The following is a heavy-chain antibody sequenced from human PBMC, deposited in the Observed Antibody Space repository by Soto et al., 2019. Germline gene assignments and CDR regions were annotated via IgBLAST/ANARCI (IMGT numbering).Heavy chain of an antibody. D-gene: IGHD1-26*01. J-gene: IGHJ4*02. CDR1: GGSISSYY. CDR2: IYYSGST. V-gene: IGHV4-59*01. Sequence: SETLSLTCTVSGGSISSYYWSWIRQPPGKGLEWSGYIYYSGSTNYNPSLKSRVTISVDTSKNQFSLKLSSVTAADTAVYYCARGTIVGATKGGAFDSWGQGTLVTVSS. CDR3: ARGTIVGATKGGAFDS.